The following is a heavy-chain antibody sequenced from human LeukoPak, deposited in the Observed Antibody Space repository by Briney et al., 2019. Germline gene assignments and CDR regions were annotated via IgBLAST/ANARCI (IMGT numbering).Heavy chain of an antibody. J-gene: IGHJ4*02. CDR2: ISYDGSNK. Sequence: LRLSCAASGFTFSSYDMHWVRQAPGKGLEWVAVISYDGSNKYYADSVKGRFTISRDNSKNTLYLQMNSLRAEDTAVYYCAKPTLGRTKGHFDYWGQGTLVTVSS. CDR3: AKPTLGRTKGHFDY. D-gene: IGHD2-15*01. V-gene: IGHV3-30*18. CDR1: GFTFSSYD.